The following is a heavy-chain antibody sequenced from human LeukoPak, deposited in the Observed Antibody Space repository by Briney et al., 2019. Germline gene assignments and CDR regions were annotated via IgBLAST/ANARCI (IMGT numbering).Heavy chain of an antibody. CDR3: ATYGSGSPHTMFDY. J-gene: IGHJ4*02. D-gene: IGHD3-10*01. CDR2: ISAYNGNT. CDR1: GYTLTSYG. V-gene: IGHV1-18*01. Sequence: ASVKVSCKASGYTLTSYGISWVRQAPGQGLEWMGWISAYNGNTNYAQKLQGRVTMATDTSTSTAYMELRSLRSDDTAVYYCATYGSGSPHTMFDYWGQGTLVTVSS.